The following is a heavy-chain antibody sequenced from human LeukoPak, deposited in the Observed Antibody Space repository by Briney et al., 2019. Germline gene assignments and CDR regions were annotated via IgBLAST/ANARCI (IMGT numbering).Heavy chain of an antibody. J-gene: IGHJ4*02. D-gene: IGHD6-19*01. V-gene: IGHV3-23*01. CDR2: ISGRTGGT. Sequence: PGGSLRLSCAASGFTFNTNAMSWVRQAPGKGLEWVSAISGRTGGTYYADSVKGRFTISRDNTKSTLYLQMDSLRAEHTVVYYCAKVGNSGCHLIDYWGQGTLVTVSS. CDR1: GFTFNTNA. CDR3: AKVGNSGCHLIDY.